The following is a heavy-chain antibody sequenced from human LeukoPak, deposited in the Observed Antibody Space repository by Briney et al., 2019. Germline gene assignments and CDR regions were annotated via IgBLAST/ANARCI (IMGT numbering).Heavy chain of an antibody. D-gene: IGHD2-2*02. Sequence: GGSLRLSCAASGFTFSSYAMSWVRQAPGKGLEWVSAISGSGGSTYYADSVKGRFTISRDNSKNTLYLQMNSLRAEDTAVYYCARDLRGYCSSTSCYTGAMDIWGQGTMVTVSS. CDR3: ARDLRGYCSSTSCYTGAMDI. V-gene: IGHV3-23*01. CDR2: ISGSGGST. J-gene: IGHJ3*02. CDR1: GFTFSSYA.